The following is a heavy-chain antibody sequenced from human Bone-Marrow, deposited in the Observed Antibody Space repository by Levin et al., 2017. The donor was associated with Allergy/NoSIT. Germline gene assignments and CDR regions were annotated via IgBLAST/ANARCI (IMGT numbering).Heavy chain of an antibody. Sequence: GGSLRLSCEASGFDFHIYIMNWVRQAPGKGLEWLSSITTGSNYKYYVDSVRGLFVISRDNGRNSLYLQMNSLRAEDTAVYYCARSHPLTGTTHFSYQDGMDVWGQGTTVTVSS. D-gene: IGHD1/OR15-1a*01. CDR2: ITTGSNYK. J-gene: IGHJ6*02. V-gene: IGHV3-21*01. CDR3: ARSHPLTGTTHFSYQDGMDV. CDR1: GFDFHIYI.